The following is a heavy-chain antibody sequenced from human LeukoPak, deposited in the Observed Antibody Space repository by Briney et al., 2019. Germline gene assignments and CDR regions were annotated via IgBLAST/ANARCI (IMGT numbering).Heavy chain of an antibody. CDR3: ARLIAASPYFDY. V-gene: IGHV2-70*11. D-gene: IGHD6-13*01. CDR1: GFSLSTSGMC. J-gene: IGHJ4*02. Sequence: ESGPALVKPTRTLTLTCTFSGFSLSTSGMCVSWIRQPPGKALEWLARIDWDDDKYYSTSLRTRVSISKDTSKEQVVLTMTNMDPGDTATYYCARLIAASPYFDYWGQGMLVTVSS. CDR2: IDWDDDK.